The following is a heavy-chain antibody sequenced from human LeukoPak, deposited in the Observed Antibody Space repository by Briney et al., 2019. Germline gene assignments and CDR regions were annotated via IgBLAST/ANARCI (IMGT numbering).Heavy chain of an antibody. J-gene: IGHJ4*02. CDR2: ISGSGGST. Sequence: GGSLRLSCAASGFTFSSYAMSWVRQAPGKGLEWISAISGSGGSTYYADSVKGRFTISRDKPKNTLYLQMNSLRAEDTAVYYCASTVASGRLDYWGQGTLVTVSS. CDR3: ASTVASGRLDY. D-gene: IGHD6-19*01. CDR1: GFTFSSYA. V-gene: IGHV3-23*01.